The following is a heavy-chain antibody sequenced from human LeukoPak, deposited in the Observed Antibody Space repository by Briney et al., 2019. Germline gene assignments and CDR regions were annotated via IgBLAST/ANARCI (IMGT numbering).Heavy chain of an antibody. CDR2: ISYDGSNK. Sequence: PGGSLRLSCAASGFTFISYAMHGLRQAPGKGLEWVPGISYDGSNKYYADSVKGRFTISRDNSKNTLYLQMNSLRAEDTAVYYCARDPISYSSSAHFDYWGQGTLVTVSS. J-gene: IGHJ4*02. CDR1: GFTFISYA. CDR3: ARDPISYSSSAHFDY. D-gene: IGHD6-6*01. V-gene: IGHV3-30*01.